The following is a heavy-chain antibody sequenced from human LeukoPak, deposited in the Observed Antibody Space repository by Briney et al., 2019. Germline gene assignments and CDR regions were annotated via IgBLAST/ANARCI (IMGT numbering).Heavy chain of an antibody. CDR3: TTPAAAGPYYFDY. J-gene: IGHJ4*02. CDR1: GFTFSNAW. V-gene: IGHV3-15*01. D-gene: IGHD6-13*01. Sequence: PGGSLRLSCAASGFTFSNAWMSWVRQAPGKGLEWVGRIKSKTVGGTTDYAAPVKGRFTISRDDSKNTLYLQMNSLKTEDTAVYYCTTPAAAGPYYFDYWGQGTLVTVSS. CDR2: IKSKTVGGTT.